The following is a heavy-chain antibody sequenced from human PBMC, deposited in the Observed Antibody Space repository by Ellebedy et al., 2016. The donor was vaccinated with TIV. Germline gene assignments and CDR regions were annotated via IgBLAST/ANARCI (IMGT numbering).Heavy chain of an antibody. CDR2: ISASGGSA. CDR3: AKDLGSGWSTYYYYGMDV. CDR1: GFTFSTHA. J-gene: IGHJ6*02. V-gene: IGHV3-23*01. D-gene: IGHD6-19*01. Sequence: PGGSLRLSCGASGFTFSTHAMHRVRQAPGKGLEWVSNISASGGSAYNAGSVKGRFTISRDNSNNTVYLQMNRLRAEDTAVYYCAKDLGSGWSTYYYYGMDVWGQGTTVTVSS.